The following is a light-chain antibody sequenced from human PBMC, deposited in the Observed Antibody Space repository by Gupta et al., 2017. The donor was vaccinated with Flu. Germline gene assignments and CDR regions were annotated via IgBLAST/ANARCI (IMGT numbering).Light chain of an antibody. Sequence: DIQMTQSPSSASASVGDRVTITCRSSQDISSWLAWYQLKPGTAPKLLIHTASSLQSGVPSRFSGSGSGTDFTLTISSLQPEDFATYYCQQGNSFPLTFGGGTKVEIK. CDR2: TAS. J-gene: IGKJ4*01. V-gene: IGKV1-12*01. CDR1: QDISSW. CDR3: QQGNSFPLT.